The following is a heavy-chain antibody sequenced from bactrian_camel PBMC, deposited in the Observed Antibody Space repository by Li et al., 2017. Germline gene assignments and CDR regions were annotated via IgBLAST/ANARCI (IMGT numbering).Heavy chain of an antibody. V-gene: IGHV3S19*01. D-gene: IGHD5*01. CDR2: IDADGNT. Sequence: DVQLVESGGGPVQAGESLRLSCKTSGYTAGRYCMAWFRQAPGKEREGVASIDADGNTDYVESVKGRFTISKDNAKNTLYLQMNSLKPEDTAMYYCALDYGWCGLRYEYNYWGPGTQVTVSS. CDR3: ALDYGWCGLRYEYNY. CDR1: GYTAGRYC. J-gene: IGHJ4*01.